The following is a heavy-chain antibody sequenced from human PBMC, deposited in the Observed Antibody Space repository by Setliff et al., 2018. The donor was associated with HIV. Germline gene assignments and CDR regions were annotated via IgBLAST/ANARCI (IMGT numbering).Heavy chain of an antibody. V-gene: IGHV3-30*04. CDR3: AGGRPTGYFDC. CDR1: GFNFDLYG. D-gene: IGHD1-1*01. CDR2: VSYDGTYK. J-gene: IGHJ4*02. Sequence: PGGSLRLSCEASGFNFDLYGFHWVRQAPGKGLEWVAVVSYDGTYKNYADSVKGRFTISRDNAKNSLYLQMNSLRGEDTAVYYCAGGRPTGYFDCWGQGTLVTVSS.